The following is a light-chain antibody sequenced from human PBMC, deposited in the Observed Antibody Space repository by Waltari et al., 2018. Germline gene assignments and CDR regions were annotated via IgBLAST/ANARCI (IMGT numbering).Light chain of an antibody. CDR2: DSS. Sequence: EVILTQSPDTLPLSPGARATLSCRASQNITNNYLAWYQQKPGLAPRILIYDSSSRATGVPDRFSGSGSGTDFTLTIGRLEPEDYAVYYCQQYENSPLTFGGGTQVETK. J-gene: IGKJ4*01. CDR3: QQYENSPLT. CDR1: QNITNNY. V-gene: IGKV3-20*01.